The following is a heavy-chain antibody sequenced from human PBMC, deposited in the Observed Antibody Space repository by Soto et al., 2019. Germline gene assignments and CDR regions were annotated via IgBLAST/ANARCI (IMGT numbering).Heavy chain of an antibody. CDR2: IYYSGST. J-gene: IGHJ4*02. CDR3: ASYYYDSSGYYYVPGVY. CDR1: GGSISSSSYY. V-gene: IGHV4-39*01. Sequence: SETLSLTYTVSGGSISSSSYYWGWIRQPPGKGLEWIGSIYYSGSTYYNPSLKSRVTISVDTSKNQFSLKLSSVTAADTAVYYCASYYYDSSGYYYVPGVYWGQGTLVTVSS. D-gene: IGHD3-22*01.